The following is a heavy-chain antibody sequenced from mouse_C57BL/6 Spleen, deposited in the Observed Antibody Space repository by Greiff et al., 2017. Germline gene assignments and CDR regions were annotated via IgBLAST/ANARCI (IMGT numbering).Heavy chain of an antibody. CDR1: GYTFTSYG. Sequence: VKLLESGAELARPGASVKLSCKASGYTFTSYGISWVKQRTGQGLEWIGEIYPRSGNTYYNEKFKGKATLTADKSSSTAYMELRSLTSEDSAVYFCARSGDWAFDYWGQGTTLTVSS. D-gene: IGHD4-1*01. CDR3: ARSGDWAFDY. J-gene: IGHJ2*01. CDR2: IYPRSGNT. V-gene: IGHV1-81*01.